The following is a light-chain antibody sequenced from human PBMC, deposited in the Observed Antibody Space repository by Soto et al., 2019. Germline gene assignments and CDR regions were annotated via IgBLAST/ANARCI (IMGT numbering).Light chain of an antibody. Sequence: DIQMTQSPSSLSASVGDRVTVTCRTSQNIYNYLNWYQQKPGKAPKLLIYAASSVQSGVPLRFSGSGSGTDLTLTISSLQPEDFATYYCQKTHSTPVTXGQGTRLEI. CDR2: AAS. CDR1: QNIYNY. V-gene: IGKV1-39*01. J-gene: IGKJ5*01. CDR3: QKTHSTPVT.